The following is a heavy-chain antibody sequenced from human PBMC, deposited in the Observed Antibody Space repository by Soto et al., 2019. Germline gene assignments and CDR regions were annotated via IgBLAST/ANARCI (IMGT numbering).Heavy chain of an antibody. CDR1: GYSISSGYY. V-gene: IGHV4-38-2*01. J-gene: IGHJ4*02. Sequence: SETLSLTCAVSGYSISSGYYWGWIRQPPGKGLEWIGSIYHSGSTYYNPSLKSRVTISVDTSKNQFSLKLSSVTAADTAVYYCARGRSSWTEYWGQGTLVTVS. D-gene: IGHD6-13*01. CDR2: IYHSGST. CDR3: ARGRSSWTEY.